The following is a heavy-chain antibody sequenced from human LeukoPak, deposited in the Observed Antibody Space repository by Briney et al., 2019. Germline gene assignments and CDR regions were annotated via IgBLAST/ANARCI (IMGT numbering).Heavy chain of an antibody. D-gene: IGHD6-13*01. CDR2: INPNSGGT. CDR3: ARDRKQLVLLDYYYYGMDV. Sequence: ASVKVSCKASGYTFTGYYMHWVRQAPGQGLEWMGWINPNSGGTNYAQKFQGWVTMTRDTSISTAYMELSRLRSDDTAVYYCARDRKQLVLLDYYYYGMDVWGQGTTVTVSS. J-gene: IGHJ6*02. CDR1: GYTFTGYY. V-gene: IGHV1-2*04.